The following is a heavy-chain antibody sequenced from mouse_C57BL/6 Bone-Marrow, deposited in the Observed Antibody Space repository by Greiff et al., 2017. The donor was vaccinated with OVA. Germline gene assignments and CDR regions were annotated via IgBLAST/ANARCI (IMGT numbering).Heavy chain of an antibody. V-gene: IGHV1-64*01. CDR2: IHPNSGST. CDR3: APYDGYYSWYFDV. Sequence: QVQLQQPGAELVKPGASVKLSCKASGYTFTSYWMHWVKQRPGQGLEWIGMIHPNSGSTNYNEKFKSKATLTVDKSSSTAYMQLSSLTSEDSALYYCAPYDGYYSWYFDVWGTGTTVTVSS. J-gene: IGHJ1*03. CDR1: GYTFTSYW. D-gene: IGHD2-3*01.